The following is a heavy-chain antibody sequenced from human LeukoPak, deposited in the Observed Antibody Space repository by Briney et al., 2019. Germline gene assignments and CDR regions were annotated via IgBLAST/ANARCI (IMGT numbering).Heavy chain of an antibody. D-gene: IGHD3-3*01. V-gene: IGHV4-59*12. CDR1: GGSISSYY. J-gene: IGHJ6*02. Sequence: SETLSLTCTVSGGSISSYYWSWIRQPPGKGLEWIGYIYYSGSTYYNPSLKSRVTISVDTSKNQFSLKLSSVTAADTAVYYCARESLTIFGVVTPLDVWGQGTTVTVSS. CDR3: ARESLTIFGVVTPLDV. CDR2: IYYSGST.